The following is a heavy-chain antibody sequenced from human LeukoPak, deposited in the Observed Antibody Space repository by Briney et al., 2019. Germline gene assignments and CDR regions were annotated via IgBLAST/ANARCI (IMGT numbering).Heavy chain of an antibody. CDR3: ARVALGITMVRGVIPYFDY. V-gene: IGHV1-18*04. CDR1: GYTFTRYG. D-gene: IGHD3-10*01. CDR2: ISAYNGNT. J-gene: IGHJ4*02. Sequence: ASVKVSCKASGYTFTRYGISWVRQAPGQGLEWMGWISAYNGNTNYAQKLQGRVTMTTDTSTSTAYMELRSLRSDDTAVYYCARVALGITMVRGVIPYFDYWGEGTLVTVSS.